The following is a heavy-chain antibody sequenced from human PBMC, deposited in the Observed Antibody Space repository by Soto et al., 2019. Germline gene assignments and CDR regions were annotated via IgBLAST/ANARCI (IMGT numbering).Heavy chain of an antibody. V-gene: IGHV4-34*01. D-gene: IGHD2-15*01. Sequence: ASETLSLTCAVYGGSFSGYYWSWIRQPPGKGLEWIGEINHSGSTNYNPSLKRRVTIAVDTSKNQFSLKLSSVTAADTAVSYCARGHIEVVVAATPVNSCYPWGQRTLVRVSS. J-gene: IGHJ5*02. CDR2: INHSGST. CDR3: ARGHIEVVVAATPVNSCYP. CDR1: GGSFSGYY.